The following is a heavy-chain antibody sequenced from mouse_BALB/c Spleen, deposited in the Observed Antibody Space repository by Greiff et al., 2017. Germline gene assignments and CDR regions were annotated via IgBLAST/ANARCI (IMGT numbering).Heavy chain of an antibody. Sequence: EVKLMESGGGLVQPGGSLKLSCAASGFDFSRYWMSWVRQAPGKGLEWIGEINPDSSTINYTPSLKDKFIISRDNAKNTLYLQMSKVRSEDTALSYCARRTGTGFDYWGQGTTLTVSS. V-gene: IGHV4-1*02. J-gene: IGHJ2*01. CDR2: INPDSSTI. CDR3: ARRTGTGFDY. CDR1: GFDFSRYW. D-gene: IGHD4-1*01.